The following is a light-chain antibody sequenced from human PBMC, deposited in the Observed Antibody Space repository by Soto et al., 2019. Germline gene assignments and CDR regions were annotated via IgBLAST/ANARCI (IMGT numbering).Light chain of an antibody. V-gene: IGKV3-15*01. CDR1: QSVRSN. Sequence: EVVMTQSPATLSVSPGERVTPSCRASQSVRSNLAWYLQKPGQAPRLLIYGASTRATGIPARFSASGSGTEFTLTISSLQSEDFAVYYCQQYNNWPPLTFGGGTKVEIK. CDR2: GAS. J-gene: IGKJ4*01. CDR3: QQYNNWPPLT.